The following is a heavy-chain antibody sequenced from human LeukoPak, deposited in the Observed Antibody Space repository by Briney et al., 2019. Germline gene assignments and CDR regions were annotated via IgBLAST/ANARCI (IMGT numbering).Heavy chain of an antibody. D-gene: IGHD5-18*01. CDR2: IYTSGST. CDR3: ARGMGYSYGYYYYYGMGV. J-gene: IGHJ6*02. V-gene: IGHV4-61*02. Sequence: PSQTLSLTCTVSGGSISSGSYYWSWIRQPAGKGLEWIGRIYTSGSTNYNPSLKSRVTISVDTSKNQFSLKLSSVTAADTAVYYCARGMGYSYGYYYYYGMGVWGQGTTVTVSS. CDR1: GGSISSGSYY.